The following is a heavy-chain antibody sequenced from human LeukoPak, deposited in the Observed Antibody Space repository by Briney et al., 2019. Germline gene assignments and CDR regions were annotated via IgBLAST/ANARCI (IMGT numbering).Heavy chain of an antibody. CDR2: ISCSGGST. Sequence: ARSLRLSCAASGFTFSSYAMSWVRQAPRKGLEWVSAISCSGGSTYYTDSMKGRFTTPRDNSKSTLYLQMNSLRAEDTAVYYCAKIGWAVGGQPDPRNWFDPWGQGTLVTVSS. V-gene: IGHV3-23*01. CDR3: AKIGWAVGGQPDPRNWFDP. D-gene: IGHD6-19*01. J-gene: IGHJ5*02. CDR1: GFTFSSYA.